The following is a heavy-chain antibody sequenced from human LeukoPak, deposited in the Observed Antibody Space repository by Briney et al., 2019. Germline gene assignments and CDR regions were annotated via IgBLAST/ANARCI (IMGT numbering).Heavy chain of an antibody. CDR2: IWYDGSNK. CDR3: ARKAVPSHFDY. J-gene: IGHJ4*02. V-gene: IGHV3-33*08. Sequence: PGGSLRLSCAASGFTFSDYYMSWVRQAPGKGLEWVAVIWYDGSNKYYADSVKGRFTISRDNSKNTLYLQMNSLRAEDTAVYYCARKAVPSHFDYWGQGTLVTVSS. CDR1: GFTFSDYY.